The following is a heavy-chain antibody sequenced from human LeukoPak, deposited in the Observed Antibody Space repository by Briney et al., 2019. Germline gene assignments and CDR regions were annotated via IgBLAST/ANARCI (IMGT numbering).Heavy chain of an antibody. CDR2: INPSGGST. D-gene: IGHD3-3*01. Sequence: ASVKVSCKASGYTFTSYYMHWVRQAPGQGREWMGIINPSGGSTSYAQKFQGRVTMTRDMSTSTVYMELSSLRSEDTAVYYCARGYDFWSGYYIGGVDYWGQGTLVTVSS. J-gene: IGHJ4*02. CDR1: GYTFTSYY. V-gene: IGHV1-46*01. CDR3: ARGYDFWSGYYIGGVDY.